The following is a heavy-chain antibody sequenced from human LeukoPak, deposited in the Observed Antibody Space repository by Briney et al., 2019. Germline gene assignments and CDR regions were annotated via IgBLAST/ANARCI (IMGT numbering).Heavy chain of an antibody. CDR1: GFTCSSYA. CDR2: ISGSGGST. D-gene: IGHD6-19*01. J-gene: IGHJ4*02. CDR3: AKDLLKYSSGCFDY. V-gene: IGHV3-23*01. Sequence: GGSLRLSCAASGFTCSSYAMSWVRQAPGKGLEWVSAISGSGGSTYYADSVKGRFTISRDNSKNTLYLQMNSLRAEDTAVYYCAKDLLKYSSGCFDYWGQGTLVTVSS.